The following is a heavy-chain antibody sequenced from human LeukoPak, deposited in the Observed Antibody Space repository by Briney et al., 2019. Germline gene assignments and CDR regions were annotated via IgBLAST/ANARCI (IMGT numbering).Heavy chain of an antibody. CDR2: INHSGST. J-gene: IGHJ4*02. Sequence: SETLSLTCAVYGGSFSGYYWSWIRQPPGKGLEWIGEINHSGSTNYNPSLKSRVTISVDTSKNQFSLKLSSVTAADTAVYYCARNGVGVVKDYFDYWGQGTLVTVSS. D-gene: IGHD3-3*01. CDR3: ARNGVGVVKDYFDY. CDR1: GGSFSGYY. V-gene: IGHV4-34*01.